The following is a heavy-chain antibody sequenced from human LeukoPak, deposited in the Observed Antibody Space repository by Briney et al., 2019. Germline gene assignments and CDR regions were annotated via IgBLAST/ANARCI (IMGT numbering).Heavy chain of an antibody. J-gene: IGHJ4*02. D-gene: IGHD3-10*01. CDR3: ARHWLDSGTPDRFDY. CDR2: IFHSGST. CDR1: GGSFSSYY. V-gene: IGHV4-59*08. Sequence: SETLSLTCTVSGGSFSSYYWSWIRQPPGKGLEWIGYIFHSGSTNYNPSLKSRVTISVDTSKTQFSLKVSSVTAADTAVYYCARHWLDSGTPDRFDYWGQGTLVTVSS.